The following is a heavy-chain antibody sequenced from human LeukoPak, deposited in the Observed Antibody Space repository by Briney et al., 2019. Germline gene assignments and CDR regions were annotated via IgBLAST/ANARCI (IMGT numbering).Heavy chain of an antibody. Sequence: GGSLRLSCAASGFTFSSYEMNWVRQAPGKGLEWVAVISYDGSNKYYADSVKGRFTISRENSKNTLYLQMNSLRAEDTAVYYCARERGDSGYDFGGRYYYYMDVWGKGTTVTVSS. J-gene: IGHJ6*03. CDR3: ARERGDSGYDFGGRYYYYMDV. CDR1: GFTFSSYE. D-gene: IGHD5-12*01. V-gene: IGHV3-30*04. CDR2: ISYDGSNK.